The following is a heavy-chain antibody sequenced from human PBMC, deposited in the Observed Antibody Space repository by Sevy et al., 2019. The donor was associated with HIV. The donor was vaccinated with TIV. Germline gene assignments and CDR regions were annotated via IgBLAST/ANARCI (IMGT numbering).Heavy chain of an antibody. CDR2: ISYDGSHK. J-gene: IGHJ6*02. D-gene: IGHD3-22*01. Sequence: GGSLRLSCVASGFTFSNYAMHWVRQAPGKGLEWVAVISYDGSHKYDEDSVKGRFTISRDNSKNTLDLQMHSLRADDTAVYYCVRDSRWTLIVVVEVGGMDVWGQGTTVTVSS. CDR3: VRDSRWTLIVVVEVGGMDV. V-gene: IGHV3-30-3*01. CDR1: GFTFSNYA.